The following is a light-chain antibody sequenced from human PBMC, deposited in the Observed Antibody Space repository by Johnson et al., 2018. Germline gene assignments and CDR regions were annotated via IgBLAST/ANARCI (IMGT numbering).Light chain of an antibody. Sequence: QSVLTQPPSVSAAPGQKVTISCSGSSSNIGNNYVSWYQQLPGTAPKLLIYENNKRPSGIPARFSGSKSGTSATLGITALQTGDEADYYCGTWDSSLSAGNVFGTGTKVTVL. CDR3: GTWDSSLSAGNV. V-gene: IGLV1-51*02. CDR2: ENN. CDR1: SSNIGNNY. J-gene: IGLJ1*01.